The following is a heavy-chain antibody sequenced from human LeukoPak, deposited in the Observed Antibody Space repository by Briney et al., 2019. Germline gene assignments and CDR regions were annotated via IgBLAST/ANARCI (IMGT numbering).Heavy chain of an antibody. CDR3: VRDRNYFEALQRSY. CDR1: GFTFSTFA. Sequence: GGSLRLSCAVSGFTFSTFAMSWVRQDPGRGLEWVSSITGAGSTTYYPESVKGRFTISRDNSKNTLYLQMNSLRVEDTAVYFCVRDRNYFEALQRSYWGQGTLVTVSS. CDR2: ITGAGSTT. J-gene: IGHJ4*02. D-gene: IGHD1-7*01. V-gene: IGHV3-23*01.